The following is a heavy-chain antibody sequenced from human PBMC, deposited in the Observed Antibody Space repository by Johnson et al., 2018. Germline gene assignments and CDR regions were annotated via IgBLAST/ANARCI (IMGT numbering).Heavy chain of an antibody. CDR2: INHSGST. Sequence: QVQLQQWGAGLLKPSETLSLTCAVYGGSFSGYYWSWIRQPPGKGLEWIGEINHSGSTNYNPSHKSRVPMSVDTSKNQFSPKLSPVTAADTAVYYCAREEDALDIWGQGTMVTVSS. V-gene: IGHV4-34*01. J-gene: IGHJ3*02. CDR3: AREEDALDI. CDR1: GGSFSGYY.